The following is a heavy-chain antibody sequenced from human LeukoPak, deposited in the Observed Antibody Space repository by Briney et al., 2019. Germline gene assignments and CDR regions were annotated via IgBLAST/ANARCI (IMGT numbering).Heavy chain of an antibody. CDR1: GGTFSSYA. D-gene: IGHD3-22*01. CDR2: IIPILGIA. CDR3: ARGPPGSGYPYYYYYGMDV. Sequence: ASVKVSCKASGGTFSSYAISWVRQAPGQGLEWMGRIIPILGIANYAQKFQGRVTITADKSTSTAYMELSSLRSEDTAVYYCARGPPGSGYPYYYYYGMDVWGQGTTVTVSS. J-gene: IGHJ6*02. V-gene: IGHV1-69*04.